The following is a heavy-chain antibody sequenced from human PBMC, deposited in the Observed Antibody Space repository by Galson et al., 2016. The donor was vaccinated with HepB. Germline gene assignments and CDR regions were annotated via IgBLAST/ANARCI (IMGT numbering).Heavy chain of an antibody. CDR2: INQDGSEK. V-gene: IGHV3-7*01. CDR3: ARVPGRAMGY. J-gene: IGHJ4*02. CDR1: GFTFSNYW. D-gene: IGHD5-24*01. Sequence: SLRLSCAASGFTFSNYWMNWVRQAPGKGLEWVANINQDGSEKNYVDSAKGRFTISRDNAKNPLYLQMNSLRAEDTAVYYCARVPGRAMGYWGQGTLVTVSS.